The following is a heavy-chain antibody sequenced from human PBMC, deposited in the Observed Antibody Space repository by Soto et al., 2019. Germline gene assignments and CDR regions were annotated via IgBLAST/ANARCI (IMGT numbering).Heavy chain of an antibody. CDR2: ISSSGTYI. J-gene: IGHJ4*02. CDR1: GFTFSTYS. Sequence: EVQLVESGGGLVKPGGSLRLSCAASGFTFSTYSMNWVRQAPGKGLDWVSSISSSGTYIYYADSVKGRFTVSRDNAKNSLYLQMNSLRAEDTAVYYCARMGVQRTGASSGWSFDYWGQGTLVTVSS. CDR3: ARMGVQRTGASSGWSFDY. D-gene: IGHD6-19*01. V-gene: IGHV3-21*02.